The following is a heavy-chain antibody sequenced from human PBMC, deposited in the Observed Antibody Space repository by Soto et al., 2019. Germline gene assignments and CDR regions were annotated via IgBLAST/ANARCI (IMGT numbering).Heavy chain of an antibody. J-gene: IGHJ6*02. CDR3: AKEVVVESAGRSHYYYYGLDV. CDR1: GFTFSIYA. D-gene: IGHD2-2*01. V-gene: IGHV3-23*01. CDR2: ISGSGGRT. Sequence: EVQLLESGGGLVQPGGSLRLSCAASGFTFSIYAMSWVRQAPGKGLEWVSVISGSGGRTYYADPVKGRFTLSRDNSKNTLYLQMNSLRAEDTAVYYCAKEVVVESAGRSHYYYYGLDVWGQGTTVTVSS.